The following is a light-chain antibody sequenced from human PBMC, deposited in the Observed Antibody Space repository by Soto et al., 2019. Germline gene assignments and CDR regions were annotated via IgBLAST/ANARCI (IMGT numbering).Light chain of an antibody. J-gene: IGKJ5*01. CDR3: QQYGSSKVT. CDR2: GAS. CDR1: QSVRSRF. Sequence: EIVLTQSPGTLSLSPGERATLSCRASQSVRSRFLAWYQQKPGQAPSLLIYGASNRATGIPDRFSGSGSGTDFTLTISRMEPEDFAVYYCQQYGSSKVTFGQATRLEIK. V-gene: IGKV3-20*01.